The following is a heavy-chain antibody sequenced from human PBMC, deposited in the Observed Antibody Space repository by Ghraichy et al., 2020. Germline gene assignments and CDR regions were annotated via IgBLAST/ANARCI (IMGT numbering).Heavy chain of an antibody. D-gene: IGHD6-19*01. CDR1: GGSISSYY. CDR3: ARGSYSSGRHSLEFDY. CDR2: IYYSGST. Sequence: SETLSLTCTVSGGSISSYYWSWIRQPPGKGLEWIGYIYYSGSTNYNPSLKSRVTISVDTSKNQFSLKLSSVTAADTAVYYCARGSYSSGRHSLEFDYWGQGTLVTVSS. V-gene: IGHV4-59*01. J-gene: IGHJ4*02.